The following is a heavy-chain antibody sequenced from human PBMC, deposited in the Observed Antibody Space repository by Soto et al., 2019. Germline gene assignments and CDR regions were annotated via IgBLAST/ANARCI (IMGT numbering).Heavy chain of an antibody. D-gene: IGHD2-2*01. J-gene: IGHJ4*02. CDR1: GFTFSSYW. Sequence: EVPLVESGGGLVQPGGSLRLSCAASGFTFSSYWMHWVRQAPGKGLVWVSRINSDGSSTSYADSVKGRFTISRDNAKNTLYLQMNRLRAEDTAVYYCAREGAEGYCSSTSCYEDYWGQGTLVTVSS. V-gene: IGHV3-74*01. CDR2: INSDGSST. CDR3: AREGAEGYCSSTSCYEDY.